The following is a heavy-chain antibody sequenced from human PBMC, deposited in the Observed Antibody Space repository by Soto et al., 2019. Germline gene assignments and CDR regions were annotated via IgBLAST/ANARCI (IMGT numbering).Heavy chain of an antibody. Sequence: QVQLVESGGGVVQPGRSLRLSCAASGFTFSSYGMHWVRQAPGKGLEWVAVIWYDGSNKYYADSVKGRFIISRDNSKNTLYLQMNSLRAEDTAVYYCAREGARSYDAFDIWGQGTMVTVSS. D-gene: IGHD3-16*01. CDR3: AREGARSYDAFDI. CDR2: IWYDGSNK. V-gene: IGHV3-33*01. CDR1: GFTFSSYG. J-gene: IGHJ3*02.